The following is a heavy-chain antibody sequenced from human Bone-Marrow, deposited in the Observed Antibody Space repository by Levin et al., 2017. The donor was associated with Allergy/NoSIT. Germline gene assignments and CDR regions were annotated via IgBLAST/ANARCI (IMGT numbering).Heavy chain of an antibody. CDR3: AKTPKKNFGESRYYYFDS. Sequence: LSLTCVASGFTFTSPAMTWVRQAPGKGLEWVSAISGSGGSIYDADFVKGRFTISRDNSKNTLYLQINSLRAEDTAVYYCAKTPKKNFGESRYYYFDSWGQGTLVTVSS. V-gene: IGHV3-23*01. CDR2: ISGSGGSI. CDR1: GFTFTSPA. J-gene: IGHJ4*02. D-gene: IGHD3-10*01.